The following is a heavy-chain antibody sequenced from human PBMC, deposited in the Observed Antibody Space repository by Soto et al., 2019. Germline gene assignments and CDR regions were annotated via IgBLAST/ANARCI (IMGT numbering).Heavy chain of an antibody. CDR3: ARHRGGQLWPYVDLHNWFAP. CDR2: IYYSGST. CDR1: GGSISSSSYY. J-gene: IGHJ5*02. D-gene: IGHD5-18*01. Sequence: SETLSLTCTVSGGSISSSSYYWGWIRQPPGKGLEWIGSIYYSGSTYYNPSLKSRVAISVDTSKNQFSLKLSSVTAADTAVYYCARHRGGQLWPYVDLHNWFAPWGQGTLVTVSS. V-gene: IGHV4-39*01.